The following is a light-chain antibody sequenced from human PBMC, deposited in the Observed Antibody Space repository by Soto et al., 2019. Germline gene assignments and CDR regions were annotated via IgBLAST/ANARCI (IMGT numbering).Light chain of an antibody. CDR3: SSYTSSSTYV. CDR1: SSYVGGYNY. V-gene: IGLV2-14*01. Sequence: QSVLTQPASVSGSPGQSITISCTGTSSYVGGYNYVSWYQQHPGKAPKLMIYDVSNRPSGVSNRFSGSKSGNTASLTISGLQAEDEADYYCSSYTSSSTYVFGKGTKVTVL. J-gene: IGLJ1*01. CDR2: DVS.